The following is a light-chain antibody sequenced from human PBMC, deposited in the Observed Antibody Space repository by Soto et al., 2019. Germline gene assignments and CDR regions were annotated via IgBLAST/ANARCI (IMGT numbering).Light chain of an antibody. CDR1: QSVSSY. V-gene: IGKV3-11*01. J-gene: IGKJ4*01. CDR2: DAS. Sequence: EIVLTQSPATLSLSPGERATLSCRASQSVSSYLAWYQQKPGQAPRLLIYDASNRATGIPARFSGSGSGTDFTLTISSLEPEDVAVYYCQQRSNWPGLTFGGGTKVDIK. CDR3: QQRSNWPGLT.